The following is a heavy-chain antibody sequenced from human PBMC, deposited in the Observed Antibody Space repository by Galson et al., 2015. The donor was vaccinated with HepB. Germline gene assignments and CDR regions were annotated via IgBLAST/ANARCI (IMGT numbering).Heavy chain of an antibody. D-gene: IGHD1-26*01. Sequence: SVKVSCKASGGTFNSYAINWVRQAPGQGLAWMGRIIPIVGLANYAQKLQGRVTITADKSTRTAYMELSSLSSEDTAMYYCAGGILSGTYYYYYDMDVWGQGTTVTVSS. CDR2: IIPIVGLA. CDR1: GGTFNSYA. V-gene: IGHV1-69*04. J-gene: IGHJ6*02. CDR3: AGGILSGTYYYYYDMDV.